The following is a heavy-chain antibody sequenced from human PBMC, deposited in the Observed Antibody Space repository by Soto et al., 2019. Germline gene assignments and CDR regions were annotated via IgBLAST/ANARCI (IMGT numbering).Heavy chain of an antibody. CDR1: GCTFSSYS. V-gene: IGHV3-21*01. Sequence: EVQLVESGGGLVKPGGSLRLSCAASGCTFSSYSMNWVRQAPGKGLEWVSSISSSSSYIYYAGSVKGRFTISRDNAKNSLYLQMNSLRAEDTAVYYCPRGMYDANSKGYRYYFDYWGQGTLVTVSS. CDR3: PRGMYDANSKGYRYYFDY. CDR2: ISSSSSYI. D-gene: IGHD2-2*02. J-gene: IGHJ4*02.